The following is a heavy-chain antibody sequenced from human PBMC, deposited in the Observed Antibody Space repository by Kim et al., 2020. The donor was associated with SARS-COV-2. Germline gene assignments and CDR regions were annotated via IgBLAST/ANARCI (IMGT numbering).Heavy chain of an antibody. CDR3: ARDLQNYYGSGSFSGMDV. D-gene: IGHD3-10*01. V-gene: IGHV3-30*07. J-gene: IGHJ6*02. Sequence: KGRFTISRDNSKNTLYLQMNSLRAEDTAVYYCARDLQNYYGSGSFSGMDVWGQGTTVTVSS.